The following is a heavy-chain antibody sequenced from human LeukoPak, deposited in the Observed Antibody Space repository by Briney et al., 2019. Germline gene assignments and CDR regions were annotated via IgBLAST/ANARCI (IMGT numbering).Heavy chain of an antibody. CDR1: GFTFSSYE. CDR3: ARDYGGSSPFDY. CDR2: ISSSGSTI. J-gene: IGHJ4*02. V-gene: IGHV3-48*03. Sequence: GGSLRLSCAASGFTFSSYEMHWVRQAPGKGLEWVSYISSSGSTIYYADSVKGRFTIPRDNAKNSLYLQMNSLRAEDTAVYYCARDYGGSSPFDYWGQGTLVTVSS. D-gene: IGHD4-23*01.